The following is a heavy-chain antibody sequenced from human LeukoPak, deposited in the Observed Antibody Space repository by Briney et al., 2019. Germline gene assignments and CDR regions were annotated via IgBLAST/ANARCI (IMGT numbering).Heavy chain of an antibody. Sequence: PSETLSLTCTVSGDSISSGTYYWGWIRQPPGKGLEWIGNIYYNGNTYYNPSLKSRVTISVDTSKNQFSLKLSSVTAADTAVYYCASRNHYYDSSGPAPFDIWGQGTMVTVSS. CDR3: ASRNHYYDSSGPAPFDI. D-gene: IGHD3-22*01. CDR1: GDSISSGTYY. V-gene: IGHV4-39*07. J-gene: IGHJ3*02. CDR2: IYYNGNT.